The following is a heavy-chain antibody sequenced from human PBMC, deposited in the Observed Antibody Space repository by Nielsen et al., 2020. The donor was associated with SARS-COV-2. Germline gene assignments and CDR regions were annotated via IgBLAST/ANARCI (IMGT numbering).Heavy chain of an antibody. V-gene: IGHV1-3*01. CDR3: ARDQGRYSSGWTGGY. J-gene: IGHJ4*02. D-gene: IGHD6-19*01. Sequence: ASVKVSCKASGYTFTSYAMHWVRQATGQRLEWMGWINAGNGNTKYSQKFQGRVTITRDTSASTAYMELSSLRSEDTAVYYCARDQGRYSSGWTGGYWGQGTLVTVSS. CDR2: INAGNGNT. CDR1: GYTFTSYA.